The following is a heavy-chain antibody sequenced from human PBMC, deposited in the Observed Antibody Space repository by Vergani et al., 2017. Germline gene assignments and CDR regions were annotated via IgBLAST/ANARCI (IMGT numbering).Heavy chain of an antibody. Sequence: EVQLVESGGGLVQPGGSLRLSCAASGFTFSSYEMNWVRQAPGKGLEWVSYISSSGSTIYYADSVKGRFTISRDNAKNSLYLQMNSLRAEDTAVYYCASVTDTGHSSSWYFRGRHYYGMDVWGQGTTVTVSS. CDR3: ASVTDTGHSSSWYFRGRHYYGMDV. D-gene: IGHD6-13*01. J-gene: IGHJ6*02. V-gene: IGHV3-48*03. CDR1: GFTFSSYE. CDR2: ISSSGSTI.